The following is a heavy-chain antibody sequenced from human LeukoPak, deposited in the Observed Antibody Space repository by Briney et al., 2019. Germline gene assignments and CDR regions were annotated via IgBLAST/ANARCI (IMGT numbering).Heavy chain of an antibody. CDR1: GYTFTAYY. D-gene: IGHD6-13*01. V-gene: IGHV1-24*01. J-gene: IGHJ4*02. Sequence: ASVKVSCKPSGYTFTAYYMHLVRQAPGKGLEWMGGFDPEDGETIYAQKFQGRVTMTEDTSTDTAYMELSSLRSEDTAVYYCATPHRSSWYGFDYWGQGTLVTVSS. CDR2: FDPEDGET. CDR3: ATPHRSSWYGFDY.